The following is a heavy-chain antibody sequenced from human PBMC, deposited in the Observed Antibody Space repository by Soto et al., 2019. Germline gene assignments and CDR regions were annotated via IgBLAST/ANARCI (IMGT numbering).Heavy chain of an antibody. CDR3: VRDGSKTLREWFDP. V-gene: IGHV4-4*07. Sequence: QVQLQESGPGLVKPSETLSLTCSVSGGTISKSFWSWVRKPVGRGLEWMGRIYVTGSTDYNPSLRGLITMSVDIVKKTFSLRLTSVPAADTGVYYCVRDGSKTLREWFDPWGQGLKVTVAS. J-gene: IGHJ5*02. CDR1: GGTISKSF. CDR2: IYVTGST.